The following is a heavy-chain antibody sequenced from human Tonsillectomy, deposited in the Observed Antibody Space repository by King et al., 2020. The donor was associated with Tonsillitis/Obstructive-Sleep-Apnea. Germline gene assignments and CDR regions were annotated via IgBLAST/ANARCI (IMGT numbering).Heavy chain of an antibody. V-gene: IGHV3-30*04. J-gene: IGHJ6*02. D-gene: IGHD3-22*01. CDR3: ATEPRGTDDSHYGMDF. CDR1: GFTFSSYA. CDR2: ISYDENYK. Sequence: VQLVESGGGVVQPGRSLRLSCAASGFTFSSYAMHWVRQAPGKGLEWVAVISYDENYKYYADYVKGRFTISRDNSKNKLHLQMNSLGAEDTAVYYCATEPRGTDDSHYGMDFWAQGTTVTVSS.